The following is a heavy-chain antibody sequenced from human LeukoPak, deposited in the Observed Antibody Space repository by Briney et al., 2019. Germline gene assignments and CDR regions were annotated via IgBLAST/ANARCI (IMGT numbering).Heavy chain of an antibody. D-gene: IGHD5-18*01. V-gene: IGHV4-59*01. CDR3: ARRHNYGYLGSYFDY. CDR2: KYHSGST. J-gene: IGHJ4*02. Sequence: SETLSLTCTVSGGSISGSSWSWIRQPPGKGLEWIGYKYHSGSTNYNPSLRSRATISVDTSKNHFSLYLTSVTAADTAVYYCARRHNYGYLGSYFDYWGQGNLVTVSS. CDR1: GGSISGSS.